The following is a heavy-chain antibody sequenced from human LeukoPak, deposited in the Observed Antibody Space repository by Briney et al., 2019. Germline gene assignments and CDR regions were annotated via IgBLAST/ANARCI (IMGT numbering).Heavy chain of an antibody. CDR2: IIPIFGTA. CDR1: GGIFSSYA. CDR3: ARDQFPARALDP. J-gene: IGHJ5*02. V-gene: IGHV1-69*01. Sequence: SVKVSCKASGGIFSSYAISWVRQAPGQGLEWMGGIIPIFGTANYAQKFQGRVTITADESTSTAYMELSSLRSEDTAVYYCARDQFPARALDPWGQGTLVTVSS.